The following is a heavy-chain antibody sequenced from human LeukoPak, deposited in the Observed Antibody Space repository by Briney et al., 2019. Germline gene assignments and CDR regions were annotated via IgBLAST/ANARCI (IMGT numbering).Heavy chain of an antibody. Sequence: SETLSLTCAVYGGSFSGYYWSWIRQPPGKGLEWIGEINHSGSTNYNPSLKSRVTISVDTSKNQFSLKLSSVTAADTAVYYCAGRDYDFGWFDPWGQGTLVTVSS. D-gene: IGHD3-3*01. V-gene: IGHV4-34*01. CDR2: INHSGST. J-gene: IGHJ5*02. CDR3: AGRDYDFGWFDP. CDR1: GGSFSGYY.